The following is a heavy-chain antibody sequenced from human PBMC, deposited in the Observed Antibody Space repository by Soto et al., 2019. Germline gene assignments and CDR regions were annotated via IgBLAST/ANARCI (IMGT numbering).Heavy chain of an antibody. CDR1: GGSISSYY. J-gene: IGHJ3*02. D-gene: IGHD6-13*01. CDR2: IYYSGST. V-gene: IGHV4-59*01. CDR3: ARNTPREQLVRAFDI. Sequence: SETLSLTCTVSGGSISSYYWSWIRQPPGKGLEWIGYIYYSGSTNYNPSLKSRVTISVDTSKNQFSLKLSSVTAADTAVYYCARNTPREQLVRAFDIWGQGTMVTVSS.